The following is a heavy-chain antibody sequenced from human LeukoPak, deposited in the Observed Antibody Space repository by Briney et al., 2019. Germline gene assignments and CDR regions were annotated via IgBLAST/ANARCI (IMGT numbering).Heavy chain of an antibody. CDR3: ARGHFASGGPP. V-gene: IGHV1-8*01. CDR1: GYTFTDYD. D-gene: IGHD3-10*01. J-gene: IGHJ5*02. Sequence: ASGKVSCKASGYTFTDYDINWVRQATGQGLEWMGWMNPNSGNTGYTQKFQGRVTMTRNTSISTAYMELSSLRSEDTAVYYCARGHFASGGPPWGQGALVTVSS. CDR2: MNPNSGNT.